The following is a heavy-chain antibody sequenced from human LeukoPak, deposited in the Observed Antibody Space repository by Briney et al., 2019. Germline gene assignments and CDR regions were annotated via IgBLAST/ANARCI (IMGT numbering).Heavy chain of an antibody. CDR1: GGTLSSYA. J-gene: IGHJ6*03. Sequence: VASVKVSCKASGGTLSSYAISWVRQAPGQGLEWMGRIIPIFGTANYAQKFQGRVTITTDESTSTAYMELSSLRSEDTAVYYCARGFWSGRLPEDYYYYMDVWGKGTTVTVSS. D-gene: IGHD3-3*01. CDR3: ARGFWSGRLPEDYYYYMDV. V-gene: IGHV1-69*05. CDR2: IIPIFGTA.